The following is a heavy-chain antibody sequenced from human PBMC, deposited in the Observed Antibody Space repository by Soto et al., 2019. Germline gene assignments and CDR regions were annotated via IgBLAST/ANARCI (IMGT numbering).Heavy chain of an antibody. CDR2: INAGNDIT. Sequence: GASVKVSCKASGYTFINYAMHWVRQAPGQRPEWMGWINAGNDITKNSHKFQGRVSITRDTSASTVHMELSSLRSEDTAVYYCARTCLTYNSGAGSVDFDHWGQGTLVTVSS. D-gene: IGHD2-21*01. CDR3: ARTCLTYNSGAGSVDFDH. CDR1: GYTFINYA. V-gene: IGHV1-3*01. J-gene: IGHJ4*02.